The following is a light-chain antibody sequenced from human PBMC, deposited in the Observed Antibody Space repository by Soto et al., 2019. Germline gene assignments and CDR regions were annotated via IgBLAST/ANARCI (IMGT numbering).Light chain of an antibody. Sequence: QSALIQPASVSGSPGQSLIISCTGTGGDFGSSTYVSWYQQHSDKAPKVVIYEVNKRPSGVSSRFSGAKSGSTASLTISGLQGDYESTHFRSSYTTTNSWVFGGGTKVTVL. J-gene: IGLJ3*02. CDR2: EVN. CDR3: SSYTTTNSWV. V-gene: IGLV2-14*01. CDR1: GGDFGSSTY.